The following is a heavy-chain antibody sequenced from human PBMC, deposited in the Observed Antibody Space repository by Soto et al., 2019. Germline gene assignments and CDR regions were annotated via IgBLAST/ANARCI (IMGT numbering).Heavy chain of an antibody. CDR2: VSFDSKNK. D-gene: IGHD4-4*01. J-gene: IGHJ6*02. CDR1: GFSFESYS. CDR3: AKETVQTTYSFYGMDV. V-gene: IGHV3-30*02. Sequence: PGGSLRLSCGGSGFSFESYSMHWVRQAPGKGLEWVATVSFDSKNKYYIDSVEGRFTLSRDNAKNIVYLQMNSLRHDDTAVYYCAKETVQTTYSFYGMDVWGPG.